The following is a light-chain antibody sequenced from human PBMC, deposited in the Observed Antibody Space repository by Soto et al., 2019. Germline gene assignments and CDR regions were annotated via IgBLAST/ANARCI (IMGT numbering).Light chain of an antibody. CDR2: GAS. Sequence: EIVLTQSPGTLSLSPGERATLSCRASQSVSSNFLAWYQQKPGQAPRLLIYGASTRATGIPDRLSGRGSGTDFTLPISRLEPEDFALYYCQQYGSSPPLTFGGGTKVEI. J-gene: IGKJ4*01. CDR1: QSVSSNF. V-gene: IGKV3-20*01. CDR3: QQYGSSPPLT.